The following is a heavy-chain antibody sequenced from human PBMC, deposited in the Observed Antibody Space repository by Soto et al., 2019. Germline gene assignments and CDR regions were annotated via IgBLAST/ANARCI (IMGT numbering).Heavy chain of an antibody. CDR2: IYPGDSDT. J-gene: IGHJ6*02. CDR1: ANSLTSQC. CDR3: ARQECSSSSCSPYYYYGLDG. Sequence: GVPMMRSGHGSANSLTSQCIGGRRQKTGRGLEWMGIIYPGDSDTRYSPSFQGQVTISADKSISTAYLQWSSLKASDTAMYYCARQECSSSSCSPYYYYGLDGWGQGTTVTLSS. V-gene: IGHV5-51*01. D-gene: IGHD2-2*01.